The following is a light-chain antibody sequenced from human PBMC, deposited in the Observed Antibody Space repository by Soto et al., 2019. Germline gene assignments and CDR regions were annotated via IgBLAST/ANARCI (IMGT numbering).Light chain of an antibody. CDR1: QSINSW. V-gene: IGKV1-5*03. Sequence: DIQMTQSPTTLSASVGDRVTITCRASQSINSWLAWYQQKPGKAPKLLIQKASTLQSGVPSRFSGSGSGTEFTLTISSLQPDDFATYFCQQYNTPSMSFGQGTRLEIK. CDR3: QQYNTPSMS. J-gene: IGKJ5*01. CDR2: KAS.